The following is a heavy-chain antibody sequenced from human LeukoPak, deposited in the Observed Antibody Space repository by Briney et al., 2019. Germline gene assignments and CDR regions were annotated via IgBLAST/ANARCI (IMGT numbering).Heavy chain of an antibody. Sequence: GGSLRLSCAASGFTFSSYGMHWVRQAPGKGLEWVAVIWYDGGNKYYADSVKGRFTISRDNSKNTLYLQMNSLRAEDTAVYYCARDMVRGELDFWGQGTLVTVSS. J-gene: IGHJ4*02. CDR2: IWYDGGNK. CDR3: ARDMVRGELDF. CDR1: GFTFSSYG. D-gene: IGHD3-10*01. V-gene: IGHV3-33*01.